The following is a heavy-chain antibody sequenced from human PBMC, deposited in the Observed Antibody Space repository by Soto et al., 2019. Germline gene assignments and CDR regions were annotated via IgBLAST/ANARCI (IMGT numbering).Heavy chain of an antibody. CDR1: GFTFSSYG. V-gene: IGHV3-33*01. CDR3: ARERYSSSWFYYYYGMDV. J-gene: IGHJ6*02. CDR2: IWYDGSNK. Sequence: GGSLRLSCAASGFTFSSYGMHWVRQAPGKGLEWVAVIWYDGSNKYYADSVKGRFTISRDNSKNTLYLQMNSLRAEDTAVYYCARERYSSSWFYYYYGMDVWGQGTTVTVSS. D-gene: IGHD6-13*01.